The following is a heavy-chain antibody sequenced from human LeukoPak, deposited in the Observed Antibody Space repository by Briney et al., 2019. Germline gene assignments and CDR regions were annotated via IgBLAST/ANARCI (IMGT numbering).Heavy chain of an antibody. CDR3: AREGADTYYYYGMDV. J-gene: IGHJ6*02. V-gene: IGHV3-33*08. CDR2: IWYDGSNK. CDR1: GFTFSSYW. Sequence: GGSLRLSCAASGFTFSSYWMHWVRQAPGKGLEWVAVIWYDGSNKYYADSVKGRFTISRDNSKNTLYLQMNSLRAEDTAVYYCAREGADTYYYYGMDVWGQGTTVTVSS. D-gene: IGHD1-26*01.